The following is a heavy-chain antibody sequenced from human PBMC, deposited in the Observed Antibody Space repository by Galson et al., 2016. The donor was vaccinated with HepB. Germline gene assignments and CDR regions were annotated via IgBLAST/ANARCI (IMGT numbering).Heavy chain of an antibody. CDR2: VYYSGNT. J-gene: IGHJ4*02. Sequence: SETLSLTCNVSGGSISHYYWTWIRQPPGKGLEWIGYVYYSGNTNYNPSLKSRLSISVDTSKNQFSLKLSSVSTADTAVYYCARDYEGIRFFDLWGQGTLVTVSS. V-gene: IGHV4-59*01. CDR3: ARDYEGIRFFDL. D-gene: IGHD3-3*01. CDR1: GGSISHYY.